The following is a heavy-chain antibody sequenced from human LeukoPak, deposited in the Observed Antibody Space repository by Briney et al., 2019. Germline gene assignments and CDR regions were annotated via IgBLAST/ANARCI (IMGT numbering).Heavy chain of an antibody. Sequence: SEAQSLTCAVYGGSFSGYYWSWIRQPPGKGLEWIGEINHSGSTNYNPSLKSRVTISVDTSKNQFSLKLSSVTAADTAVYYCAREGSRRRGWFDPWGQGTLVTVSS. J-gene: IGHJ5*02. CDR3: AREGSRRRGWFDP. D-gene: IGHD3-10*01. CDR1: GGSFSGYY. CDR2: INHSGST. V-gene: IGHV4-34*01.